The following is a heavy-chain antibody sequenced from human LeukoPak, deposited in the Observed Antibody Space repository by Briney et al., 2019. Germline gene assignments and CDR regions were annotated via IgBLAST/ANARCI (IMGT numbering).Heavy chain of an antibody. J-gene: IGHJ4*02. Sequence: PSETLSLTCAVYGGSFSGYYWSWIRQPPGKGLEWIGEINHSGSTNYNPSLKSRVTISVDTSKNQFSLKLSSVTAADTAVYYCARGPLIDDFWSGYYNGAPYYYFDYWGQGTLVAVSS. D-gene: IGHD3-3*01. CDR2: INHSGST. CDR3: ARGPLIDDFWSGYYNGAPYYYFDY. CDR1: GGSFSGYY. V-gene: IGHV4-34*01.